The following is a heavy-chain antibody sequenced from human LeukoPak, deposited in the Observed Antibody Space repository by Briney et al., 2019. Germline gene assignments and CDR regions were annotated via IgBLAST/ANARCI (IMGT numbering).Heavy chain of an antibody. V-gene: IGHV1-3*01. Sequence: ASVKVSCKASGYTFTSYAMNWVRQAPGQRLEWMGWINAGNGNTKYSQKFQGRVTITRDTSASTAYMELSSLRSEDTAVYYCARDPPRIAVAATGNYWGQGTLVTVSS. CDR2: INAGNGNT. J-gene: IGHJ4*02. CDR3: ARDPPRIAVAATGNY. D-gene: IGHD6-19*01. CDR1: GYTFTSYA.